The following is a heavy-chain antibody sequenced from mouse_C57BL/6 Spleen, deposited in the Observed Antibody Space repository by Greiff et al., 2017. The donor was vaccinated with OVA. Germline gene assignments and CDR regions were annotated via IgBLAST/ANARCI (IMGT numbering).Heavy chain of an antibody. CDR1: GYSITSGYY. CDR2: ISYDGSN. D-gene: IGHD1-1*01. V-gene: IGHV3-6*01. CDR3: ASYYDGSSDY. Sequence: VQLKESGPGLVKPSQSLSLTCSVTGYSITSGYYWNWIRQFPGNKLEWVGYISYDGSNNYNPSLKNRISITRDTSKNQFFLKLNSVTTEDTATYYCASYYDGSSDYWGQGTTLTVSS. J-gene: IGHJ2*01.